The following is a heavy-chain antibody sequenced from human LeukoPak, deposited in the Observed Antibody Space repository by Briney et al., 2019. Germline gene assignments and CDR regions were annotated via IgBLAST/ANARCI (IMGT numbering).Heavy chain of an antibody. CDR3: ARDQQPHSSSWYPYYFDY. J-gene: IGHJ4*02. CDR1: GFTFSSYA. CDR2: ISYDGSNK. D-gene: IGHD6-13*01. Sequence: GGSLRLSCAASGFTFSSYAMHWVRQAPGKGLEWVAVISYDGSNKYYADSVKGRFTISRDNSKNTLYLQMNSLRAEDTAVYYCARDQQPHSSSWYPYYFDYWGQGTLVVVSS. V-gene: IGHV3-30*04.